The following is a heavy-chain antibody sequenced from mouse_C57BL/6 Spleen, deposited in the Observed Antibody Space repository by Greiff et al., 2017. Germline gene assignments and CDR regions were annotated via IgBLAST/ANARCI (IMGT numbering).Heavy chain of an antibody. CDR3: ARSYGSNYAMDY. J-gene: IGHJ4*01. Sequence: QVQLKQSGAELVKPGASVKISCKASGYAFSSYWMNWVKQRPGKGLEWIGQIYPGDGDTNYNGKFKGKATLTADKSSSTAYMQLSSLTSEDSAVYFCARSYGSNYAMDYWGQGTSVTVSS. V-gene: IGHV1-80*01. CDR2: IYPGDGDT. D-gene: IGHD1-1*01. CDR1: GYAFSSYW.